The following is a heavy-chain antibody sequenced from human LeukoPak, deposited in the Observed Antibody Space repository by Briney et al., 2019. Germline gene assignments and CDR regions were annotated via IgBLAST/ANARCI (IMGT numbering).Heavy chain of an antibody. CDR3: AKRGVVIRVILVGFHKEAYYFDS. D-gene: IGHD3-22*01. Sequence: PGGSLRLSCAVSGITLSNYGMSWVRQAPGKGLEWVAGISDSGGMTNYADSVKGRFTIFRDNSRNTLYLQMNSLRAEDTAVYFCAKRGVVIRVILVGFHKEAYYFDSWGPGALVTVSS. CDR2: ISDSGGMT. J-gene: IGHJ4*02. CDR1: GITLSNYG. V-gene: IGHV3-23*01.